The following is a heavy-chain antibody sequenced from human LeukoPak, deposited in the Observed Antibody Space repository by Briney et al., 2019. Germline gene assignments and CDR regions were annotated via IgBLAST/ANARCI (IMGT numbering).Heavy chain of an antibody. CDR1: GFTFSSYA. V-gene: IGHV3-23*01. J-gene: IGHJ4*02. D-gene: IGHD2-15*01. CDR3: AKAGYCSGGSCYLYFDY. Sequence: PGGSLRLSCAASGFTFSSYAMSWVRQAPGKGLGWVSAISGSGGSTYYADSVKGRFTISRDNSKNTLYLQMNSLRAEDTAVYYCAKAGYCSGGSCYLYFDYWGQGTLVTVSS. CDR2: ISGSGGST.